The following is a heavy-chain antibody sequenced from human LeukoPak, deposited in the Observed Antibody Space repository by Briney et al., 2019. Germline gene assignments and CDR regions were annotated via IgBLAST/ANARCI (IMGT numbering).Heavy chain of an antibody. CDR1: GFTFSSYA. Sequence: GGSLRLSCAASGFTFSSYAMTWVRQAPGKGLEWVSAISGSGGSTYYADSVKGRFTISRDNSKHTLYLQMNSLRVEDTAIYYCAKDLPGERHEYWGQGTLVTVSS. J-gene: IGHJ4*02. CDR2: ISGSGGST. V-gene: IGHV3-23*01. CDR3: AKDLPGERHEY. D-gene: IGHD3-10*01.